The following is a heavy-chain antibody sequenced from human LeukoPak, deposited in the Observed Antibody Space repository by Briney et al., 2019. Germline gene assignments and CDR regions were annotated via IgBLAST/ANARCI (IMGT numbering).Heavy chain of an antibody. D-gene: IGHD6-19*01. Sequence: ASVTVTRKASGYIFISYGISGVRQAPGQGHEWMGWISAYNGNTKYAQKFQGRVTMTTDTSTSTGYMELSSLRSDDTAVYYCARDRHASSGWTGEFDYWGQGTLVAVSS. V-gene: IGHV1-18*01. CDR2: ISAYNGNT. CDR1: GYIFISYG. CDR3: ARDRHASSGWTGEFDY. J-gene: IGHJ4*02.